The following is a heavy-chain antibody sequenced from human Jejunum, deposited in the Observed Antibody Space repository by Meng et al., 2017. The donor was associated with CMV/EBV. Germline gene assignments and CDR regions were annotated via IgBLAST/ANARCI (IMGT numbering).Heavy chain of an antibody. D-gene: IGHD1-26*01. Sequence: SGFTFRDAWMTWVRQAPGKGLEWVGRIKSKVAGGTIDYAAPVEGRFTISRDDSKNTLYLQMNSLKSEDTAVYYCTKGGPLGSYFDYWGQGALVTVSS. CDR1: GFTFRDAW. CDR2: IKSKVAGGTI. J-gene: IGHJ4*02. V-gene: IGHV3-15*01. CDR3: TKGGPLGSYFDY.